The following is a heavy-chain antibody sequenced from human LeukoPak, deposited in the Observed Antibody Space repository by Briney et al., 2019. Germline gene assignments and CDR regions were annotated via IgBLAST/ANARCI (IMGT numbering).Heavy chain of an antibody. CDR1: GGSISSSSYY. V-gene: IGHV4-39*01. Sequence: SETLSLTCTVSGGSISSSSYYWGWIRQPPGKGLEWIGSIYYSGSTYYNPSLKSRVTISVDTSKNQFSLKLSSVTAADTAVYYCARLLHDYSDSYYFDYWGQGTLVTVSS. D-gene: IGHD4-11*01. CDR3: ARLLHDYSDSYYFDY. CDR2: IYYSGST. J-gene: IGHJ4*02.